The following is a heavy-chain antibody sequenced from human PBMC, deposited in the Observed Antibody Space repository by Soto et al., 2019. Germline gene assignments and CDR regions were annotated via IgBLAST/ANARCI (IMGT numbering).Heavy chain of an antibody. CDR1: GGTFSSYA. CDR2: IIPIFGTA. CDR3: ARVAPDIVVVPAAIGGAFDI. D-gene: IGHD2-2*01. Sequence: SVKVSCKASGGTFSSYAISWVRQAPGQGLEWMGGIIPIFGTANYAQKFQGRVTITADKSTSTAYMELSSLRSEDTAVYYCARVAPDIVVVPAAIGGAFDIWGQGTMVTVSS. J-gene: IGHJ3*02. V-gene: IGHV1-69*06.